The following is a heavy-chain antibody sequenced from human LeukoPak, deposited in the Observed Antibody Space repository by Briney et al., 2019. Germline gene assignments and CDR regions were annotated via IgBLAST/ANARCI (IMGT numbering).Heavy chain of an antibody. V-gene: IGHV4-39*01. CDR2: IYYSETT. Sequence: SETLSLTRTVSGGSISSSSYYWGWIRQPPGKGLEWIGSIYYSETTYYNPSLKSRVTISVDTSKNQFSLRLSSVTAADTAVYYCARQRYYGSGSYSLNWFDPWGQGTLVTVPS. CDR3: ARQRYYGSGSYSLNWFDP. J-gene: IGHJ5*02. CDR1: GGSISSSSYY. D-gene: IGHD3-10*01.